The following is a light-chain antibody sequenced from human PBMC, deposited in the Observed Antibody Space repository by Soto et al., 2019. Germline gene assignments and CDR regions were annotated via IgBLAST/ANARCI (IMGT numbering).Light chain of an antibody. CDR2: DAS. V-gene: IGKV1-33*01. Sequence: DIQMTQSPSSLSASVGDRVTITCQASQDISNSLNWYQQKAGIAPNLLIYDASNLKTGVPPRFSGSGSGTDFTFTISSLQSEDIATYYCQQYDSLPLTFGGGTKVDIK. CDR3: QQYDSLPLT. CDR1: QDISNS. J-gene: IGKJ4*01.